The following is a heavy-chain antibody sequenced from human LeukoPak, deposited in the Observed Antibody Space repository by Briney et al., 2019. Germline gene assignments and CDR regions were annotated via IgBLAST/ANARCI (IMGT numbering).Heavy chain of an antibody. J-gene: IGHJ4*02. D-gene: IGHD5-18*01. CDR3: ATVDTATPNHFDY. V-gene: IGHV3-23*01. CDR2: ISGSGGST. CDR1: GFTFSSYA. Sequence: GGSLRLSCAASGFTFSSYAMSWVRQAPGKGLEWVSAISGSGGSTYYADSVKGRFTISRDNSKNTLYLQMNSLRAEDTAVYYCATVDTATPNHFDYWGQGTLVTVTS.